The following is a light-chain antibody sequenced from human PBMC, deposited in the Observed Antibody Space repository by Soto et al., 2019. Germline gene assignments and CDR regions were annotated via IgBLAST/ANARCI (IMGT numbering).Light chain of an antibody. Sequence: EIVLTQSPGTLSLSPGERATLSCRASQSVSSSYLAWYQQKPGQAPRLLIYGASSRATGIPDRFSGSGSGTDFTLTVSSLQSEDFAVYYCQQRSNWPITFGQGTRLEIK. V-gene: IGKV3D-20*02. CDR2: GAS. CDR3: QQRSNWPIT. CDR1: QSVSSSY. J-gene: IGKJ5*01.